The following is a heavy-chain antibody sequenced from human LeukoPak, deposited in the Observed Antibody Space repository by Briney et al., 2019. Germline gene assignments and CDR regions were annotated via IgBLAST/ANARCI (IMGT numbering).Heavy chain of an antibody. D-gene: IGHD2-15*01. CDR3: AKSMDIVVVVAATVYGMDV. CDR2: ISWNSGSI. V-gene: IGHV3-9*01. Sequence: GGSLRLSCAASGFTFDDYAMHWVRQAPGKGLEWVSGISWNSGSIGYADSVKGRFTISRDNSKNTLYLQMNSLRAEDTAVYYCAKSMDIVVVVAATVYGMDVWGQGTTVTVSS. CDR1: GFTFDDYA. J-gene: IGHJ6*02.